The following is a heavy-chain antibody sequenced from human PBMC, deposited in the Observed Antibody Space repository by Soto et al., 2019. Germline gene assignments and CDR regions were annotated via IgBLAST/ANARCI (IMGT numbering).Heavy chain of an antibody. CDR1: GGTFSSYA. CDR2: IIPVFGTA. Sequence: QVQLVQSGAEVKKPGSSVKVSCKASGGTFSSYAISWVRQAPGQALEWMGGIIPVFGTANYAQKFQGRVTITADESTSTAYMELSSLGSEDTAVYYCARRGTTWLRGIRYYDGMGVWGQGTTVSVSS. V-gene: IGHV1-69*01. J-gene: IGHJ6*02. D-gene: IGHD1-1*01. CDR3: ARRGTTWLRGIRYYDGMGV.